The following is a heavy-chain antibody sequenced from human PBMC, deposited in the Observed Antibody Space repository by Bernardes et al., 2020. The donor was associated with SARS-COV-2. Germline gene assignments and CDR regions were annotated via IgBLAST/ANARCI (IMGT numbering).Heavy chain of an antibody. CDR3: ARYGYSSSWYYYYGMDV. D-gene: IGHD6-13*01. J-gene: IGHJ6*02. V-gene: IGHV1-69*13. CDR1: GGTFSSYA. Sequence: SVKVSCKASGGTFSSYAISWVRQAPGQGLEWMGRIIPIFGTANYAQKFQGRVTITADESTSTAYMELSSLRSEDTAVYYCARYGYSSSWYYYYGMDVWGQGTTVTVSS. CDR2: IIPIFGTA.